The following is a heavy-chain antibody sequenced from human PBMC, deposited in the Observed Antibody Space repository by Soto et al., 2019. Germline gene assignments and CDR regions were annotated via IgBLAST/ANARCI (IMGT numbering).Heavy chain of an antibody. D-gene: IGHD2-2*02. CDR3: ARGAAILFYYFDF. Sequence: SETLSLTCTVSGGSISSGNYYWSWLRQPPGKGLEWIGYMYYSAMPYYNPSLKSRVSISVDTSKNQFSLSMTPVTAADTAVYYCARGAAILFYYFDFWGQGTLVTVSS. CDR1: GGSISSGNYY. J-gene: IGHJ4*02. V-gene: IGHV4-30-4*01. CDR2: MYYSAMP.